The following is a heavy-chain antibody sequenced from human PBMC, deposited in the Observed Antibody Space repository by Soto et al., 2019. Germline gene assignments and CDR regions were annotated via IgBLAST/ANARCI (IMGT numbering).Heavy chain of an antibody. CDR2: ISAYNGNT. V-gene: IGHV1-18*01. CDR3: ARTRLIAAASSWFDP. CDR1: GYTFTSYG. D-gene: IGHD6-13*01. Sequence: QVQLVQSGAEVKKPGASVKVSCKASGYTFTSYGISWVRQAPGQGLEWMGWISAYNGNTNYAQKLQGRVTMTTDTSTSTVDMELRSLRSDDTAVYSCARTRLIAAASSWFDPWGQGTLVTVSS. J-gene: IGHJ5*02.